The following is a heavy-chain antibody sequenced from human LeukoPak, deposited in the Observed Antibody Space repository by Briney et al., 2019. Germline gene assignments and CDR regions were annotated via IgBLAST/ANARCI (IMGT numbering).Heavy chain of an antibody. CDR1: GSTFTGYY. D-gene: IGHD2-2*01. CDR3: ARVPTRRSSTSCLDY. J-gene: IGHJ4*02. CDR2: INPNSGGT. V-gene: IGHV1-2*02. Sequence: ASVKVSCKASGSTFTGYYMHWVRQAPGQGLEWMGWINPNSGGTNYAQKFQGRVTMTRDTSISTAYMELSRLRSDDAAVYYCARVPTRRSSTSCLDYWGQGTLVTVSS.